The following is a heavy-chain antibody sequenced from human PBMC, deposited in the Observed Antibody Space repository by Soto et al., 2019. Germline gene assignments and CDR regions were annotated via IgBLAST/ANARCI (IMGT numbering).Heavy chain of an antibody. CDR3: AGWWSGGPPY. CDR2: IYHSGST. CDR1: GGSISSSHW. Sequence: QVQLHESGPGLVKPSGTLSLTCAVSGGSISSSHWWTWVRQPPGKGLEWIGDIYHSGSTNYNPSLMRRVTISVDKSKNQFSLKLTSVTAADTAVYYCAGWWSGGPPYWGQGTLVTVSS. D-gene: IGHD2-15*01. V-gene: IGHV4-4*02. J-gene: IGHJ4*02.